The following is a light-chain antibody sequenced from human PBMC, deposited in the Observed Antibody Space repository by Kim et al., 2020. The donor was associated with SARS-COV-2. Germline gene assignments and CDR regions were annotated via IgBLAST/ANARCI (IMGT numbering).Light chain of an antibody. CDR1: QGFPSRY. CDR3: QQYYYSPRT. V-gene: IGKV3-20*01. Sequence: SPGERATLSCRASQGFPSRYLAWYQQKPGQAPRLLIFVASSRATGIPDRFSSSASGTDFTLTINRLEPEDFAMYYCQQYYYSPRTFGQGTKVDIK. J-gene: IGKJ1*01. CDR2: VAS.